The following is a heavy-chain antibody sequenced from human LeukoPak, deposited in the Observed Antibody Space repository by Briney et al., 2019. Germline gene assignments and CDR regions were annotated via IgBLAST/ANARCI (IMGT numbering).Heavy chain of an antibody. D-gene: IGHD3-3*01. CDR2: ISSSSSYI. CDR1: GFTFSSYS. J-gene: IGHJ4*02. CDR3: ARGRAAWSGYFPFDY. Sequence: GGSLRLSCAASGFTFSSYSMNWVRQAPGKGLEWVSSISSSSSYIYYADSVKGRFTISRDNAKNPLYLQMNSLRAEDTAVYYCARGRAAWSGYFPFDYWGQGTLVTVSS. V-gene: IGHV3-21*01.